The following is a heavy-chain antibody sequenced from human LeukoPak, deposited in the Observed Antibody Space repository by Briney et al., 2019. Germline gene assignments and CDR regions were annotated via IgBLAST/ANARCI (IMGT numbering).Heavy chain of an antibody. Sequence: GGTLRLSCAASGFTFSSYSMNWVRQAPAKGLEWGSYISSSSSTIYYAASLKGRVIISRDKAKNSISLQMNSLRVADTAVYYCLRGDRRDYWGQGTLVTVSS. CDR3: LRGDRRDY. V-gene: IGHV3-48*01. J-gene: IGHJ4*02. CDR1: GFTFSSYS. CDR2: ISSSSSTI.